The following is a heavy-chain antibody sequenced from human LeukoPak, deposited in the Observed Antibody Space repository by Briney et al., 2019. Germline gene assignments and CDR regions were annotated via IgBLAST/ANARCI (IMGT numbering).Heavy chain of an antibody. Sequence: SQTLSLTCTVSGGSISSGGYYWSWIRQHPGKGLEWIGYIYYSGSTKYNPSLKSRVTISLDTSKNQFSLKLSSVTAADTAVYYCARFCNYYDSSGYYYGFDPWGQGTLVTVSS. CDR1: GGSISSGGYY. J-gene: IGHJ5*02. CDR2: IYYSGST. D-gene: IGHD3-22*01. V-gene: IGHV4-61*08. CDR3: ARFCNYYDSSGYYYGFDP.